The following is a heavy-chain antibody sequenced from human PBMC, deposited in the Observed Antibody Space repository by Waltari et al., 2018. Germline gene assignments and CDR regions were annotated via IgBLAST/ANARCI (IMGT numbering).Heavy chain of an antibody. CDR1: GYTFTGYF. D-gene: IGHD6-19*01. J-gene: IGHJ4*02. V-gene: IGHV1-2*02. CDR2: INPGSGDT. CDR3: ARGVGAVAGPYFDY. Sequence: QVQLVQSGAEVKKPGASVKVSCKASGYTFTGYFIHWRRQAPGQGLEWMGWINPGSGDTNYAQNFQGRVTMTTDTSISTAYMDLTRLRSDDTAVYYCARGVGAVAGPYFDYWGQGTLITVSS.